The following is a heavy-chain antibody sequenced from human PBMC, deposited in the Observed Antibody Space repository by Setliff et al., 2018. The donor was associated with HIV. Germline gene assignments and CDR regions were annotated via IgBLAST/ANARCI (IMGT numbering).Heavy chain of an antibody. D-gene: IGHD3-10*01. J-gene: IGHJ5*02. V-gene: IGHV4-4*07. Sequence: PSETLSLTCTISGGSFGVYRWSWIRQSAGRGLGWIGRIDSSGTTDYKPSLKGRVAISVDTSRNQFSLRVTSVTAADTAVYFCARDRHSSGLGSYGPWGPGSLVTVSS. CDR1: GGSFGVYR. CDR3: ARDRHSSGLGSYGP. CDR2: IDSSGTT.